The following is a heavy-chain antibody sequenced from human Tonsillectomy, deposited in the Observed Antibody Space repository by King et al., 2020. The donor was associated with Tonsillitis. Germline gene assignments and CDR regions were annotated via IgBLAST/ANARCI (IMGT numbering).Heavy chain of an antibody. D-gene: IGHD3-9*01. Sequence: QLQESGPGLVKPSETLSLTCTVSGGSVSSGTYYWTWIRQPPGKGLEWIGYIYYSGTTNYNPSLKSRVTISVDTSTNQFSLKLTSVTAADTAMYYCARDRLLYDVLTGFYANAYDIWGQGTMVTVSS. CDR3: ARDRLLYDVLTGFYANAYDI. J-gene: IGHJ3*02. CDR1: GGSVSSGTYY. CDR2: IYYSGTT. V-gene: IGHV4-61*01.